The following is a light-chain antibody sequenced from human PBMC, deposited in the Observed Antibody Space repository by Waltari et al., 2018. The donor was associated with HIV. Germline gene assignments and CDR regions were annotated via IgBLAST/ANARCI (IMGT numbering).Light chain of an antibody. V-gene: IGLV2-14*01. Sequence: QSALTQPASVSGSPGQSITISCTGTTSDVGAYNFVSWYQQYPGKAPKLLISEVSNRPSGVSNRFSGSKSANTASLSISGLQAEDEADYYCSSYTSSSTLVVFGGGTKLTVL. CDR3: SSYTSSSTLVV. J-gene: IGLJ2*01. CDR1: TSDVGAYNF. CDR2: EVS.